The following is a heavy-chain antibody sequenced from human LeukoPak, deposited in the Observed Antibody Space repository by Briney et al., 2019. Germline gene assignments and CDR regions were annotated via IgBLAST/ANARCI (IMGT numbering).Heavy chain of an antibody. D-gene: IGHD3-22*01. CDR1: GGSITSSNDY. V-gene: IGHV4-39*01. Sequence: KPSDTLSLTCTVSGGSITSSNDYWGWIRQPPGKGLEWIGSSYYSGSTYYNPSLKSRVTISVDTSKNQFSLKLSSVTAADTAVYYCARHGGYDRSGYWFEPWGQGTLVTVS. CDR2: SYYSGST. CDR3: ARHGGYDRSGYWFEP. J-gene: IGHJ5*02.